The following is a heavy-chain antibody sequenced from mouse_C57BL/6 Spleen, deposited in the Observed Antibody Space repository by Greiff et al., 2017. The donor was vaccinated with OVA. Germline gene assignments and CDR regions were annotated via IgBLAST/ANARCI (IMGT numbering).Heavy chain of an antibody. Sequence: QVHVKQPGAELVRPGSSVKLSCKASGYTFTSYWMDWVKQRPGQGLEWIGNIYPSDSETHYNQKFKDKATLTVDKSSSTAYMQLSSLTSEDSAVYYCARVEEGTGKDWGQGTTLTVSS. D-gene: IGHD4-1*01. V-gene: IGHV1-61*01. J-gene: IGHJ2*01. CDR2: IYPSDSET. CDR1: GYTFTSYW. CDR3: ARVEEGTGKD.